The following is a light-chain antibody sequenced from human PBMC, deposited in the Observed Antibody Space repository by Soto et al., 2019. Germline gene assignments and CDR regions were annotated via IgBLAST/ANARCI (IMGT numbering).Light chain of an antibody. CDR3: QQYNSYWT. CDR2: KAS. CDR1: PSISSW. V-gene: IGKV1-5*03. Sequence: DIQMTQSPSTLSASVGDRVTITCRASPSISSWLAWYQQKPGKAPNLLIYKASTLESGVPSRFSGSGSGTEFTLTISSLQPDYFATYYCQQYNSYWTFGQGTKVEIK. J-gene: IGKJ1*01.